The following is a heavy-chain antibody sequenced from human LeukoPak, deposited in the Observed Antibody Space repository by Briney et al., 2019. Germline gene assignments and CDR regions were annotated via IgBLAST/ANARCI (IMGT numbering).Heavy chain of an antibody. CDR3: AKSTNCSSTSCYARLGYYFDY. D-gene: IGHD2-2*01. Sequence: PGGSLRLSCAASGFTFSSYEMHWVRQAPGKGLEWVSAISGSGGSTYYADSVKGRFTISRDNSKNTLYLQMNSLRAEDTAVYYCAKSTNCSSTSCYARLGYYFDYWGQGTLVTVSS. V-gene: IGHV3-23*01. CDR1: GFTFSSYE. J-gene: IGHJ4*02. CDR2: ISGSGGST.